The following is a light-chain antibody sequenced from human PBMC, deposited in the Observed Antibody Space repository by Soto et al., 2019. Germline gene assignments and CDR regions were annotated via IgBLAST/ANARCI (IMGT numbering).Light chain of an antibody. V-gene: IGKV3-20*01. J-gene: IGKJ1*01. Sequence: EIVMTQSPATLSVSPGERATLSCRASQSISNNYLAWYQQKPGQAPRLLIYGASNRATGIPDRFSGSGSGTDFTLTISRLEPEDFAVYYCQQYDKWPTWTFGQGTKVDIK. CDR1: QSISNNY. CDR2: GAS. CDR3: QQYDKWPTWT.